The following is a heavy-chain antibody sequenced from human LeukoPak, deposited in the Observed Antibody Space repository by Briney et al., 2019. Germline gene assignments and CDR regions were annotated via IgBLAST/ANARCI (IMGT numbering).Heavy chain of an antibody. CDR1: GFTFSSYW. J-gene: IGHJ4*02. V-gene: IGHV3-7*05. D-gene: IGHD2/OR15-2a*01. CDR2: IKEDGSDK. Sequence: PVGSLRLSCAASGFTFSSYWMSWVRQAPGKGLEWVANIKEDGSDKNYVDSVKGRFTISRDNAKNSLYLQMNSLRAEDTAVYYCARGRIALNYWGQGTLVTVSS. CDR3: ARGRIALNY.